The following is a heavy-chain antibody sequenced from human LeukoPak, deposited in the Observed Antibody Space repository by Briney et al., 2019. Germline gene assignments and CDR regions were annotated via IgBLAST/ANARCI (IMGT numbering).Heavy chain of an antibody. CDR2: IGTAGDI. V-gene: IGHV3-13*01. Sequence: GGSLRLSCAASGFTFSNYDMHWVRQATGKGLEWVSGIGTAGDIYYPGSVKGRFTISRENAKNSLYLQMNSLRAEDTAVYYCARDSTIFGVVIIRKDAFDIWGQGTMVTVSS. CDR3: ARDSTIFGVVIIRKDAFDI. D-gene: IGHD3-3*01. J-gene: IGHJ3*02. CDR1: GFTFSNYD.